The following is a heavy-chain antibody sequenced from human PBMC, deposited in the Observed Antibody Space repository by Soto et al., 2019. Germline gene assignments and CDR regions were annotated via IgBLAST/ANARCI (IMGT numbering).Heavy chain of an antibody. CDR2: ISLSSSTI. V-gene: IGHV3-48*01. J-gene: IGHJ6*03. CDR3: ARDSRNYNSSMDV. CDR1: GFTFSSYN. Sequence: EVQLVESGGGLVQPGGSLRLSCAASGFTFSSYNMNWVRQAPGKGLEWISDISLSSSTIFYADSVKGRFTISRDNAKNSLYLRMNSLRAEDTAVYYCARDSRNYNSSMDVWGKGTTVTVSS.